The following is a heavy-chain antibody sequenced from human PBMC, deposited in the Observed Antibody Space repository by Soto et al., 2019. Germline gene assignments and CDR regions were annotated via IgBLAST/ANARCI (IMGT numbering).Heavy chain of an antibody. J-gene: IGHJ4*02. D-gene: IGHD5-18*01. V-gene: IGHV3-23*01. CDR2: ISGSGDKT. Sequence: GGSLRLSCAASGFPFSNYAMSWVRQAPGKGPEWVSAISGSGDKTYYVDSVKGRFTISRDNSKNTVSLQMNSLRADDTAVYYCAKEGYPPFFEYWGQGTLVTV. CDR1: GFPFSNYA. CDR3: AKEGYPPFFEY.